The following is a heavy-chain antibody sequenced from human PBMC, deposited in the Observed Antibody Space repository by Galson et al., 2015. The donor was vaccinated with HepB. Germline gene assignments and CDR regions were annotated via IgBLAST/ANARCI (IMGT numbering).Heavy chain of an antibody. CDR1: GFTFSFYA. V-gene: IGHV3-23*01. Sequence: SLRLSCAASGFTFSFYAMSWVRQAPGKGLEWVAVISGSGSNIYYADSVKGRFTISRDNSKNTLYLQMNSLGAEDTAIYYCARDHSQLPSGMDVWGQGTTVTVSS. J-gene: IGHJ6*02. D-gene: IGHD2-2*01. CDR2: ISGSGSNI. CDR3: ARDHSQLPSGMDV.